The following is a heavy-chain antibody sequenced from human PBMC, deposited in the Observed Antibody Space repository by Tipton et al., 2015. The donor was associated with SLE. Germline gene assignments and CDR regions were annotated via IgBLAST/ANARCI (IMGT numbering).Heavy chain of an antibody. CDR1: GGSISSYY. J-gene: IGHJ2*01. CDR3: ARDPGNDQGCWYFDL. V-gene: IGHV4-59*01. Sequence: TLSLTCTVSGGSISSYYWSWIRQPPGKGLEWIGYIYYSGSTNYNPSLKSRVTISVDTSKNQFSLKLSSVTAADTAVYYCARDPGNDQGCWYFDLWGRGTLVTVSS. CDR2: IYYSGST. D-gene: IGHD3-10*01.